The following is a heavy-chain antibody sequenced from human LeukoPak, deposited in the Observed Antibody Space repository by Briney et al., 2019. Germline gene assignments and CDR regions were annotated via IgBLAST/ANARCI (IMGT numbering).Heavy chain of an antibody. CDR1: GGPISSYY. J-gene: IGHJ4*02. CDR3: ARDEGYCSSTSCSASDY. D-gene: IGHD2-2*01. Sequence: SETLSLTCTVSGGPISSYYWSWIRQPPGKGLEWIGYIYYSGSTNYNPSLKSRVTISVDTSKNQFSLKLSSVTAADTAVYYCARDEGYCSSTSCSASDYWGQGTLVTVSS. CDR2: IYYSGST. V-gene: IGHV4-59*01.